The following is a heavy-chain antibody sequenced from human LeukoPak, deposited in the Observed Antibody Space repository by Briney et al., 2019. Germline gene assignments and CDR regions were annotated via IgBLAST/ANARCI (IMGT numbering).Heavy chain of an antibody. Sequence: PSETLSLTCAVYGGSFSGYYWSWIRQPPGKGLEWIGEINHSGSTNYNPSLKSRVTISVDTSKNQFSLKLSSVTAADTAVYYCARQYSYGPNSDYWGQGTLVTVSS. J-gene: IGHJ4*02. CDR3: ARQYSYGPNSDY. D-gene: IGHD5-18*01. CDR1: GGSFSGYY. V-gene: IGHV4-34*01. CDR2: INHSGST.